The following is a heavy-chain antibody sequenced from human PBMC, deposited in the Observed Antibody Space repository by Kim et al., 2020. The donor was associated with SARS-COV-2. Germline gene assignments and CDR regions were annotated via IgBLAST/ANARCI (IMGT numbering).Heavy chain of an antibody. CDR3: AATVTKGYFDY. Sequence: SYADPVQGRFTIARDNAKNTLSLQMNSLGAEDTALYYCAATVTKGYFDYWGQGTQVTVSS. J-gene: IGHJ4*02. V-gene: IGHV3-74*01. D-gene: IGHD4-17*01.